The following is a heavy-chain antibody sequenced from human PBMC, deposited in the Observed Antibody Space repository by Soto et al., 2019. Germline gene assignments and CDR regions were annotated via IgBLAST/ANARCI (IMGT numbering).Heavy chain of an antibody. CDR1: GFTFSSYA. CDR3: ARGRSSSWCDY. V-gene: IGHV3-64*01. CDR2: ISSNGGST. J-gene: IGHJ4*02. Sequence: GGSLRLSCAASGFTFSSYAMHWVRQAPGKGLEYVSAISSNGGSTYYANSVKGRFTISRDNSKNTLYLQMGSLRAEDMAVYYCARGRSSSWCDYWGQGTLVTVSS. D-gene: IGHD6-13*01.